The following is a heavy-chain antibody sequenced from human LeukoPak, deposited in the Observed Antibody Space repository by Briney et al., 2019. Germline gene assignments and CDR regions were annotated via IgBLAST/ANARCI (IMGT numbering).Heavy chain of an antibody. Sequence: GGSLRLSCAASGFTFSSYSMNWVRQAPGKGLEWVSSISSSSSYIYYADSVKGRFTISRDNSKNTLYLQMNSLRAEDTAVYYCAKDEGGSGGYWGQGTLVTVSS. J-gene: IGHJ4*02. CDR3: AKDEGGSGGY. V-gene: IGHV3-21*01. CDR1: GFTFSSYS. D-gene: IGHD3-16*01. CDR2: ISSSSSYI.